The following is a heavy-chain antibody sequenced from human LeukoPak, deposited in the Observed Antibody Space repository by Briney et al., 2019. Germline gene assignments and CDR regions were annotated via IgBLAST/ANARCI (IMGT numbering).Heavy chain of an antibody. CDR3: ARPYYESSGLYVDAFDI. J-gene: IGHJ3*02. Sequence: ASVKVSCKASGYTLTAYYLHWVRQALGQGLEWMGRINPNSGGTTYAQKFQGRVTMTRDTSIGTAYMELSSLRSDDTAVYYCARPYYESSGLYVDAFDIWGQGTMVTVSS. CDR2: INPNSGGT. D-gene: IGHD3-22*01. V-gene: IGHV1-2*06. CDR1: GYTLTAYY.